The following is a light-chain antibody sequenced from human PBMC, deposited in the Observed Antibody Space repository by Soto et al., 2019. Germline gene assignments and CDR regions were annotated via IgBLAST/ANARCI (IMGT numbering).Light chain of an antibody. V-gene: IGLV1-40*01. J-gene: IGLJ1*01. CDR2: GNS. Sequence: QSVLTQPPSVSGAPGQRVTISCTGSSSNIGAGYDVHWYQQLLGTAPKLLIYGNSNRPSGVPDRFSGSKSGTSASLAITGLQAEDEADYYCQSYDSSLSAFFGTGTKVTVL. CDR3: QSYDSSLSAF. CDR1: SSNIGAGYD.